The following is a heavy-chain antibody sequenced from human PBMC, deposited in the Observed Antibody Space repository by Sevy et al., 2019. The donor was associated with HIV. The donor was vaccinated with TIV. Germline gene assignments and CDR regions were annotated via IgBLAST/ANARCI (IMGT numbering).Heavy chain of an antibody. CDR3: AATKDYYESSGDPSDY. J-gene: IGHJ4*02. CDR1: GYTLILIS. D-gene: IGHD3-22*01. V-gene: IGHV1-24*01. CDR2: FDPEEGEI. Sequence: ASVKVSCKDSGYTLILISIHWVRQAPGRGLEWMGSFDPEEGEIIYAQKFQGRLTMTEDTSTDTAYMEMSSLKSEDTAVYYCAATKDYYESSGDPSDYWGQGTLVTVSS.